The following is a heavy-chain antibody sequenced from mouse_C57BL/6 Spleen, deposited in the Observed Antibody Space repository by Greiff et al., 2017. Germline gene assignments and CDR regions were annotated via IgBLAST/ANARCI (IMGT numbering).Heavy chain of an antibody. V-gene: IGHV1-61*01. CDR2: IYPSDSET. CDR3: ARGDYYGSPPYWYFDV. Sequence: VKQRPGQGLEWIGNIYPSDSETHYNQKFKDKATLTVDKSSSTAYMQLSSLTSEDSAVYYCARGDYYGSPPYWYFDVWGTGTTVTVSS. D-gene: IGHD1-1*01. J-gene: IGHJ1*03.